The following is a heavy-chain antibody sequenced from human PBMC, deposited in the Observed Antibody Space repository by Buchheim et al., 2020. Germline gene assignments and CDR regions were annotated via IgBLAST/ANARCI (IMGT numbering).Heavy chain of an antibody. V-gene: IGHV1-69*18. J-gene: IGHJ4*02. CDR1: GGTFNNYA. CDR3: ARGPDQGYYDSSGYFVPDDY. CDR2: INPISDTP. Sequence: QVQLVQSGPEVKKPGSSVKVSCKASGGTFNNYAISWVRQAPGQGLEWMGIINPISDTPNYAQKFQGRVTITADESTNKLHMELSSLRSEDTAVYYCARGPDQGYYDSSGYFVPDDYWGQGTL. D-gene: IGHD3-22*01.